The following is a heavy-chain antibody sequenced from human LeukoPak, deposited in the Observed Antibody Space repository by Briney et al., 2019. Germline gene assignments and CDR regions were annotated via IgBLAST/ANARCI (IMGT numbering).Heavy chain of an antibody. J-gene: IGHJ4*02. CDR2: INHSGST. V-gene: IGHV4-34*01. Sequence: SETLSLTCAVYGGSFSGYYWSCIRQPPGKGLEWIGEINHSGSTNYNPSLKSRVTISVDTSKNQFSLRLSSVTAADTAVYYCAREIRRPYGDYGHKATSFDYWGQGTLVTVSS. CDR3: AREIRRPYGDYGHKATSFDY. CDR1: GGSFSGYY. D-gene: IGHD4-17*01.